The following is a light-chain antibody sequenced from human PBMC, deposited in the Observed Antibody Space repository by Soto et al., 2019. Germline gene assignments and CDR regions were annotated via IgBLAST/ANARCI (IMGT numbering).Light chain of an antibody. J-gene: IGLJ3*02. CDR2: SNN. Sequence: QSVLTQPPSASGTPGQRVTMSCSGSSYNIGSNTINWYQQIPGTAPKLLIYSNNQRPSGVPDRFSGSKSGTSASLAISGLQSEDEADFYCSAWDDSLNGLVYGGGTKLTVL. V-gene: IGLV1-44*01. CDR3: SAWDDSLNGLV. CDR1: SYNIGSNT.